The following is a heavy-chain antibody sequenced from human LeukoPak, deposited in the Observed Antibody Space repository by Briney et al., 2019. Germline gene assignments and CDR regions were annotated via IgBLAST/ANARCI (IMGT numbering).Heavy chain of an antibody. CDR3: VRESEYYFDHSASFDY. J-gene: IGHJ4*02. CDR2: MSSDGNAM. Sequence: GGSLRLSCAASGFTFTAYLIHWVRLAPGKGLEWVAVMSSDGNAMFYADSVKGRFTISRDNSKNTLYLQMNSLRAEDTAVYYCVRESEYYFDHSASFDYWGQGTLVTVSS. V-gene: IGHV3-30-3*01. CDR1: GFTFTAYL. D-gene: IGHD3-22*01.